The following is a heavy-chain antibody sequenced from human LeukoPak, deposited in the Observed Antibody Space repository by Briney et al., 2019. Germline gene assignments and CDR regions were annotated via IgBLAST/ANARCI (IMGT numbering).Heavy chain of an antibody. CDR3: ARDQNCSGGSCYAFGY. D-gene: IGHD2-15*01. J-gene: IGHJ4*02. Sequence: GGSLRLSCAASGFTVSSKYMSWVRQAPGKGLEWVSVIYSGGSTYYSDSVKGRFTISRDNSKNTLYIQMNSLRAEDTAVYYCARDQNCSGGSCYAFGYWGQGTLVTVSS. CDR1: GFTVSSKY. CDR2: IYSGGST. V-gene: IGHV3-66*02.